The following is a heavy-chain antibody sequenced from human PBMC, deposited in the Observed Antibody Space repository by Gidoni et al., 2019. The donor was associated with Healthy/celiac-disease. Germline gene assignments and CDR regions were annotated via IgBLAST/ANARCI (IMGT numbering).Heavy chain of an antibody. D-gene: IGHD3-16*01. V-gene: IGHV4-59*01. CDR1: VGSISSYY. CDR3: ARRLGFGGYGMDV. CDR2: IYYSGST. J-gene: IGHJ6*02. Sequence: QVQLQESGPGLVKPSETLSLTCTVSVGSISSYYWSWIRQPPGKGLEWIGYIYYSGSTNYNPSRKSRVTISVDTSKNQFSLKLSSVTAADTAVYYCARRLGFGGYGMDVWGQGTTVTVSS.